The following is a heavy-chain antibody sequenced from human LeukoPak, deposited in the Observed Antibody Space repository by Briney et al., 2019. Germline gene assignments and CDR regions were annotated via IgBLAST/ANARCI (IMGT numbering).Heavy chain of an antibody. J-gene: IGHJ4*02. Sequence: SETLSLTCAVYGGSFSGYYWSWIRQPPGKGLEWIGEINHSGSTNYNPSLKSRVAISVDTSKNQFSLKLSSVTAADTAVYYCARGGMIVPHTDGPDDYWGQGTLVTVSS. CDR3: ARGGMIVPHTDGPDDY. CDR2: INHSGST. CDR1: GGSFSGYY. D-gene: IGHD3-22*01. V-gene: IGHV4-34*01.